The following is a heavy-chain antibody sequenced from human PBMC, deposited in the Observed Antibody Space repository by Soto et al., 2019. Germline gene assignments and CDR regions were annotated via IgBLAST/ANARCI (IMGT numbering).Heavy chain of an antibody. D-gene: IGHD2-15*01. CDR1: GFTFDDYA. V-gene: IGHV3-9*01. Sequence: GGSLRLSCAASGFTFDDYAMHWVRQAPGKGLEWVSGISWNSGSIGYADSVKGRFTISRDNAKNSLYLQMNSLRAEDTALYYCAKEVVVAATPRYYYYMDVWGKGTTVTVSS. CDR3: AKEVVVAATPRYYYYMDV. CDR2: ISWNSGSI. J-gene: IGHJ6*03.